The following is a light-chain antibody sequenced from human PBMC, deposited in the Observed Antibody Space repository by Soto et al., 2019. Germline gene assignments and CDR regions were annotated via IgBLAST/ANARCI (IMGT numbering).Light chain of an antibody. CDR1: SSDVGGYNY. Sequence: QSALTQPASVSGSPGQSITISCTGTSSDVGGYNYVSWYQQHPGKVPKVMIYDVSNRPSGVSNRFSGSKSGNTASLTISGLQAEDEADYYCSSYRNSRTVVFGGGTKLTVL. J-gene: IGLJ2*01. CDR2: DVS. CDR3: SSYRNSRTVV. V-gene: IGLV2-14*01.